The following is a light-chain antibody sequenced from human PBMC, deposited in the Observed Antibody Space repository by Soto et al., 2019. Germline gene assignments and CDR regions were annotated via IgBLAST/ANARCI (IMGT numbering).Light chain of an antibody. V-gene: IGKV1-27*01. CDR2: DAS. J-gene: IGKJ4*01. CDR3: HKYNSFPPP. Sequence: QMTQSPSSLSASVGDTVTITCRASQDITIAVAWYQQKPGKPPSLLISDASTLHSGVPSRFSGSGYATDFTLTISNLQPEDVATYYCHKYNSFPPPFGGGTKVDVK. CDR1: QDITIA.